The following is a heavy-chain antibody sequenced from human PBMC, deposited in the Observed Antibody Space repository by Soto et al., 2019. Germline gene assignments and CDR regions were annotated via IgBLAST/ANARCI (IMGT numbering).Heavy chain of an antibody. Sequence: EVQLLESGGGLVRPGGSLRLSCAASGFTFTKYGMTWVRQIPGKGLDWVSTISATGYTTYYADSVKGRFTISRDNSNNMVYLQMNGLRVEDAALYYCAKDHNYGLSMTGEFDSWGQGTLVSVST. CDR2: ISATGYTT. CDR3: AKDHNYGLSMTGEFDS. V-gene: IGHV3-23*01. D-gene: IGHD7-27*01. CDR1: GFTFTKYG. J-gene: IGHJ4*02.